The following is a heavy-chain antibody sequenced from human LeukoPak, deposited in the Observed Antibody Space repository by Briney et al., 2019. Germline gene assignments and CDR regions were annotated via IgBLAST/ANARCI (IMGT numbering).Heavy chain of an antibody. J-gene: IGHJ4*02. CDR2: IKQDGSEK. Sequence: GGSLRLSCAASGFTFSTYWMSWVRQAPGKGLELVANIKQDGSEKYYVDSVKGRFTISRDDAKNSLYLQVNSLRAEDTAVYYCARNQRRLDYWGQGTLVTVSS. CDR3: ARNQRRLDY. CDR1: GFTFSTYW. V-gene: IGHV3-7*01. D-gene: IGHD1-14*01.